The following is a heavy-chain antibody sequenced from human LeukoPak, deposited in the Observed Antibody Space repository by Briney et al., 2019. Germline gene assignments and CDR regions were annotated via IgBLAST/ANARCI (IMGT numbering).Heavy chain of an antibody. CDR1: GGSISSGSYY. J-gene: IGHJ4*02. CDR3: ARDPPGSSWSGYYFDS. V-gene: IGHV4-61*02. CDR2: IYTSGST. D-gene: IGHD6-13*01. Sequence: SQTLSLTCTVSGGSISSGSYYWSWIRQPAGKGLEWIGRIYTSGSTNYNPSLKSRVTISVDTSKNQFSLKLSSVTAADTAVYYCARDPPGSSWSGYYFDSWGRGTLVTVSS.